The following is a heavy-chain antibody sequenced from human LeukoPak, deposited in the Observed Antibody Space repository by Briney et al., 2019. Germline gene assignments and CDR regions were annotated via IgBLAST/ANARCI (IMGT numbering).Heavy chain of an antibody. D-gene: IGHD6-19*01. Sequence: ASVKVSCKASGYTFTSYGISWVRQAPGQGLEWMGWISAYNGNTNYAQKLQGRVTMTTDTSTSTAYMELRSLRSDATAVYYCARDLGYLAVAGFDYWGQGTLVTVSS. V-gene: IGHV1-18*01. CDR1: GYTFTSYG. J-gene: IGHJ4*02. CDR3: ARDLGYLAVAGFDY. CDR2: ISAYNGNT.